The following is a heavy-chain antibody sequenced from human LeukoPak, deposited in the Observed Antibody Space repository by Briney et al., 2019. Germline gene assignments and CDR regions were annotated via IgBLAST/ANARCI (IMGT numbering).Heavy chain of an antibody. CDR2: IKQDGGDK. CDR1: GFTFSSYW. CDR3: VRDLDY. V-gene: IGHV3-7*03. Sequence: GGSLRLSCTASGFTFSSYWMSWVRQAPGKGLEWVANIKQDGGDKYYVDSVKGRFTISRDNAKNSLYLQMNSLKAEDTAMYYCVRDLDYWGQGTLVTVSS. J-gene: IGHJ4*02.